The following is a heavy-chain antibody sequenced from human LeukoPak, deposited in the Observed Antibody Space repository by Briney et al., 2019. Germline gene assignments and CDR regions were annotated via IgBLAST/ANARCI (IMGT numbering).Heavy chain of an antibody. D-gene: IGHD4-23*01. V-gene: IGHV3-74*03. Sequence: GGSLRLACAASGFTFSTYWMHWVRQAPGRGLVWVSRIKSDGSSIMYADSVRGRFTISRDNAKDTLYLQMNSLRAEDTAVYYCARDLDYGGRSNFDHWGQGTLVTVSS. CDR3: ARDLDYGGRSNFDH. CDR1: GFTFSTYW. J-gene: IGHJ4*02. CDR2: IKSDGSSI.